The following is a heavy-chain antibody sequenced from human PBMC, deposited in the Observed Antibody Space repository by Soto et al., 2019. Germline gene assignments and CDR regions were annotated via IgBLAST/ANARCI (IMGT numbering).Heavy chain of an antibody. CDR3: ARPTGYCSSTSCPITLEDAFDI. J-gene: IGHJ3*02. Sequence: PGGPLRLSCAASGFTFSSYGMHWVRQAPSKGLEWVAVIWYDGSNKYYADSVKGRFTISRDNSKNTLYLQMNSLRAEDTAVYYCARPTGYCSSTSCPITLEDAFDIWGQGTMVTVSS. V-gene: IGHV3-33*01. CDR2: IWYDGSNK. D-gene: IGHD2-2*01. CDR1: GFTFSSYG.